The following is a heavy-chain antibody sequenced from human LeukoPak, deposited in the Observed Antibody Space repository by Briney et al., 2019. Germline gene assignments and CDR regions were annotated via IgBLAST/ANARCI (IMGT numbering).Heavy chain of an antibody. CDR3: ARETSSLGMDV. CDR1: GDSVSSNSAA. V-gene: IGHV6-1*01. D-gene: IGHD2-2*01. Sequence: SQTLSLTCVISGDSVSSNSAAWNWIRLSPSRGLEWLGRTYYRSRWYNDYAVSVKSRITINPDTSRNQFSLQLDSVTPEDTAVYYCARETSSLGMDVWGQGTTVTVSS. J-gene: IGHJ6*02. CDR2: TYYRSRWYN.